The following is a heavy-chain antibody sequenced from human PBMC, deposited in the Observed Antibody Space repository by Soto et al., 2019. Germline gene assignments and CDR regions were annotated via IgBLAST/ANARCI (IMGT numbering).Heavy chain of an antibody. J-gene: IGHJ5*02. Sequence: PSETLTLTCTVSGGSINSYYWSWFRQPPGKGLEWIGYIYYSGSTNYNPSLKSRVTISVDTSKNQFSLKLSSVTAADTAVYYCARHTSYYYDSSGYYGSWFDPWGQGTLVTVSS. CDR3: ARHTSYYYDSSGYYGSWFDP. CDR1: GGSINSYY. V-gene: IGHV4-59*08. CDR2: IYYSGST. D-gene: IGHD3-22*01.